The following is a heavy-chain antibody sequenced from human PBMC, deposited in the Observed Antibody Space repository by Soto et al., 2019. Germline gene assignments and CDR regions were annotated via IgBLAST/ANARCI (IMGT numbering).Heavy chain of an antibody. Sequence: GGSLRLSCAASGFTFDDYAMHWVRQAPGKGLEWVSGISWNSGSIGYADSVKGRFTISRDNAKNSLYLQMNSLRAEDTALYYCATSPHDFWYYFAFWGQGTLVTVSS. J-gene: IGHJ4*02. V-gene: IGHV3-9*01. CDR3: ATSPHDFWYYFAF. CDR1: GFTFDDYA. CDR2: ISWNSGSI. D-gene: IGHD3-3*01.